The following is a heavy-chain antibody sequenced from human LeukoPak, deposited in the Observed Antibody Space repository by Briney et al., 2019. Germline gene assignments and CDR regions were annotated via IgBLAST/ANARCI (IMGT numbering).Heavy chain of an antibody. CDR1: GFTLRSYT. Sequence: PGGFLRLSCAASGFTLRSYTMNWVRQAPGKGLEWVSSIGISSNKIYYADSVKGRFIISRDNAKNSLYLQMNSLRAEDTAVYYCARAHDSSGYYFFDYWGQGTLVTVSS. CDR2: IGISSNKI. J-gene: IGHJ4*02. CDR3: ARAHDSSGYYFFDY. V-gene: IGHV3-21*01. D-gene: IGHD3-22*01.